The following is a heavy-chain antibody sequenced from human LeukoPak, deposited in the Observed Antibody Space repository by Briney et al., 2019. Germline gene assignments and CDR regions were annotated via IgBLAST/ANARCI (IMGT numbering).Heavy chain of an antibody. D-gene: IGHD5-18*01. J-gene: IGHJ4*02. CDR1: GGSISSSSYY. CDR3: ARLGYSYAFDY. CDR2: IYYSGST. V-gene: IGHV4-39*01. Sequence: SETLSLTCTVSGGSISSSSYYWGWIRQPPGKGLEWIGSIYYSGSTYYNPSLKSRVTISVDTSKNQFSLKLSSVTAADTAVYYCARLGYSYAFDYWGQGTLVTVSS.